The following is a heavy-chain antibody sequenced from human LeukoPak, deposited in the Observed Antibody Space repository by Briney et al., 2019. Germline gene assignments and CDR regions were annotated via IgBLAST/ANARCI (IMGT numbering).Heavy chain of an antibody. CDR3: AKGAAAGKVDWFDP. V-gene: IGHV3-23*01. J-gene: IGHJ5*02. Sequence: GGSLRLSCAASGFTFSNFAMMWVRQAPGTGLQWVSTITGYGATFYADSVRGRFTIVRDTSMNTLFLQMNSLGAEDTAVYCAKGAAAGKVDWFDPWGQGTLVTVSS. CDR1: GFTFSNFA. D-gene: IGHD6-13*01. CDR2: ITGYGAT.